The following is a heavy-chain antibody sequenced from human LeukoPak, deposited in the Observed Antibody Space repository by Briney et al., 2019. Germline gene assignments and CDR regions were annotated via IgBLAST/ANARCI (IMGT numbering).Heavy chain of an antibody. CDR2: IWYDGSNK. Sequence: GGSLRLSCAASGFTFSSYGMHWVRQAPGKWLEWVAVIWYDGSNKYYADSVKGRFTISRDNSKNTLYLQMNSLRAEDTAVYYCARTDSSGWYGWGAFDIWGQGTMVTVSS. CDR1: GFTFSSYG. V-gene: IGHV3-33*01. CDR3: ARTDSSGWYGWGAFDI. D-gene: IGHD6-19*01. J-gene: IGHJ3*02.